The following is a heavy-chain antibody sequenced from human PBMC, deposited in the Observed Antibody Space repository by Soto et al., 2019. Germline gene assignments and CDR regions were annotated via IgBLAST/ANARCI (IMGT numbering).Heavy chain of an antibody. CDR3: ARAAYYYDSSGYTYYYYGMDV. CDR1: GDSISSNSAA. Sequence: SQTLSLTCAISGDSISSNSAAWNWIRQSPSRGLEWLGRTYYRSKWYNDYAVSVKSRITINPDTSKNQFSLQLNSVTPEDTAVYYCARAAYYYDSSGYTYYYYGMDVWGQGTTVTV. V-gene: IGHV6-1*01. J-gene: IGHJ6*02. D-gene: IGHD3-22*01. CDR2: TYYRSKWYN.